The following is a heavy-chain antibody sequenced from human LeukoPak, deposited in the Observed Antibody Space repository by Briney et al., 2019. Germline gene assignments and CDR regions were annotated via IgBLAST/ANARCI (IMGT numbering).Heavy chain of an antibody. D-gene: IGHD5-18*01. CDR1: RGSMISYY. Sequence: SETLSLTCTVSRGSMISYYWGWIRQPPGKGLEWVGYISYSGSATYNPSLKSRVTISIDTPKHQFSLKLSSVTAADTAVYYCARDKQPGDYWGQGTLVTVSS. J-gene: IGHJ4*02. CDR2: ISYSGSA. CDR3: ARDKQPGDY. V-gene: IGHV4-59*01.